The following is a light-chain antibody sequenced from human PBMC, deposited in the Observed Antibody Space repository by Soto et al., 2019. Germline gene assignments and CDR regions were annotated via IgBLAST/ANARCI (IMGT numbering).Light chain of an antibody. J-gene: IGKJ1*01. V-gene: IGKV3-15*01. CDR1: QSVSSN. Sequence: EIVLTQSPGTLSLSPGERATLSCRASQSVSSNLAWYQQKPGQAPRLLIYGASTRATGIPARFSDSGSGTEFTLTVSSLQSEDFAVYYCQQYNNWPPRTFGQGTKVDIK. CDR3: QQYNNWPPRT. CDR2: GAS.